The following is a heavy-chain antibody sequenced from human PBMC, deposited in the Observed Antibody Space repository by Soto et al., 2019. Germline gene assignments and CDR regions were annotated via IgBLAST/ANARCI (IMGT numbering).Heavy chain of an antibody. V-gene: IGHV1-18*04. CDR3: ARWASYGMDV. CDR1: GYTFTNFG. Sequence: GPEVKKPGASVKVSCKASGYTFTNFGFSWVRQAPGQGLEWMGWISSDKADTNYAQKLQGRVTLTTDTSTCTGYMELRSLRSDDTAVYYCARWASYGMDVWGQGTTVIVSS. CDR2: ISSDKADT. J-gene: IGHJ6*02.